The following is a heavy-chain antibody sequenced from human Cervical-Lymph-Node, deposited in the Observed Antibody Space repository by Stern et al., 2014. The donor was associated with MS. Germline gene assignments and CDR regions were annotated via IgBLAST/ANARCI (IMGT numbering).Heavy chain of an antibody. CDR2: IIPIFGTA. V-gene: IGHV1-69*01. CDR1: GGTFSSYA. Sequence: QVQLVQSGAEVKKPGSSVKVSCKASGGTFSSYAISWVRQAPGQGLEWMGGIIPIFGTANYAQKFQGRVTITADESTSTAYMELSSLRSEDTAVYYCARDFQTGATGTPYYYYGMDVWGQGTTVTVSS. CDR3: ARDFQTGATGTPYYYYGMDV. D-gene: IGHD1-14*01. J-gene: IGHJ6*02.